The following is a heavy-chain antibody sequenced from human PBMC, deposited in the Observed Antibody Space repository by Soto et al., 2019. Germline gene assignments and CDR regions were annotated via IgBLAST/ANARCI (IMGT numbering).Heavy chain of an antibody. Sequence: GGSLRLSCAASGFTVSSNYMSWVRQAPGKGLEWVSVIYSGGSTYYADSVKGRFTISRDNSKNTLYLQMNSLRAEDTAVYYCARGLLWFGELSIYFDYWGQGTLVTVSS. CDR2: IYSGGST. CDR3: ARGLLWFGELSIYFDY. CDR1: GFTVSSNY. V-gene: IGHV3-66*01. D-gene: IGHD3-10*01. J-gene: IGHJ4*02.